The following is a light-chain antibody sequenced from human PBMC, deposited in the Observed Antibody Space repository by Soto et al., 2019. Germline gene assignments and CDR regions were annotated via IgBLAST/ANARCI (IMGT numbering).Light chain of an antibody. CDR2: KAS. CDR3: QQYYRYPWT. J-gene: IGKJ1*01. V-gene: IGKV1-5*03. Sequence: DIQMTQSPSTLSASVGDRVTITCRATQSIDILLAWYQQKPGKAPNLLIYKASILESGVPSRFSGSASGTECTLTISSLQTDDFASYYSQQYYRYPWTFGQGTKVEIK. CDR1: QSIDIL.